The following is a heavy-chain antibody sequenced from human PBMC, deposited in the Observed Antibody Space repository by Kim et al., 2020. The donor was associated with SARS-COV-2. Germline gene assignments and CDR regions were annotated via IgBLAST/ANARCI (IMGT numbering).Heavy chain of an antibody. V-gene: IGHV1-3*01. D-gene: IGHD4-17*01. CDR3: ARVSGPTTALDY. J-gene: IGHJ4*02. Sequence: KYSQKFQGRVTITRDTSASTAYMELSSLRSEDTAVYYCARVSGPTTALDYWGQGTLVTVSS.